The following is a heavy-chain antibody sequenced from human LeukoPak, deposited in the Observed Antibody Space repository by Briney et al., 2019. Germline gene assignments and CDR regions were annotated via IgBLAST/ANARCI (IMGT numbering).Heavy chain of an antibody. CDR1: GFTVSTNY. D-gene: IGHD6-19*01. CDR3: AYGWCYFDY. CDR2: IYGGGTT. Sequence: GGSLRLSCAASGFTVSTNYMNWVRQAPGKGLEWVSVIYGGGTTDYADSVKGRFTISRDNSKNTVYLQMNSLRAEDTAVYYCAYGWCYFDYWGQGILVTVSS. J-gene: IGHJ4*02. V-gene: IGHV3-53*01.